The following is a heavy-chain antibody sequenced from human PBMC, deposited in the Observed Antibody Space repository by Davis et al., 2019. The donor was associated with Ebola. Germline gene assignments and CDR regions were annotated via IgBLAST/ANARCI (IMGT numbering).Heavy chain of an antibody. CDR1: GGSISSGGYY. CDR3: ARVGYYYYYYMDV. CDR2: IYYSGST. Sequence: PSETLSLTCTVSGGSISSGGYYWSWIRQPPGKGLEWIGYIYYSGSTNYNPSLKSRVTISVDTSKNQFSLKLSSVTAADTAVYYCARVGYYYYYYMDVWGKGTTVTVSS. V-gene: IGHV4-61*08. J-gene: IGHJ6*03.